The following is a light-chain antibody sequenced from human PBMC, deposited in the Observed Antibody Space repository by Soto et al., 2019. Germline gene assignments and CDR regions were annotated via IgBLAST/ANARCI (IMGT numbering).Light chain of an antibody. CDR1: SSDVGNYNY. CDR2: DVS. J-gene: IGLJ2*01. V-gene: IGLV2-11*01. Sequence: QSALTQPRSVSASPGQSVTISCTGTSSDVGNYNYVSWYQQHPGKAPKLMIYDVSKRPSGVPDRFSGSKSGNTASLTISGLQAEDEADYYCCSYAGSYTLVFGGGTKLTVL. CDR3: CSYAGSYTLV.